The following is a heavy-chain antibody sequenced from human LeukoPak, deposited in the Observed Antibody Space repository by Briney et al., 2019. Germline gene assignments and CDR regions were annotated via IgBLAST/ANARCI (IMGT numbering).Heavy chain of an antibody. Sequence: ASVKVSCKASGYSFADYYMHWVRQAPGQGLEWMGWIKPNSGDTRSAQKFQGRVIMTRDTSTGTAYMELSSLRYDDTAVYYCATSPNLGYCSSTSCYAAEFDYWGQGTLVTVSS. CDR1: GYSFADYY. CDR3: ATSPNLGYCSSTSCYAAEFDY. J-gene: IGHJ4*02. V-gene: IGHV1-2*02. CDR2: IKPNSGDT. D-gene: IGHD2-2*01.